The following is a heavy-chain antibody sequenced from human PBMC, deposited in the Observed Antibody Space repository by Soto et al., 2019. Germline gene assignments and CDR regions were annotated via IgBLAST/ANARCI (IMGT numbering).Heavy chain of an antibody. D-gene: IGHD2-2*01. CDR3: AHMDCSSTSCYARNDAFDI. Sequence: QITLKESGPTLVKPTQTLTLTCTFSGFSLSTSGVGVGWIRQPPGKALEWLALIYWDDDKRYSPSLKSRLTITKDTSKNQVVLTMTNMDPVDTATYYCAHMDCSSTSCYARNDAFDIWGQGTMVTVSS. CDR2: IYWDDDK. J-gene: IGHJ3*02. CDR1: GFSLSTSGVG. V-gene: IGHV2-5*02.